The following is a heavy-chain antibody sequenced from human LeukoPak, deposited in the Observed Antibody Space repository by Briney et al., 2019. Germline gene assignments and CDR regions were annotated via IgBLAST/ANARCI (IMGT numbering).Heavy chain of an antibody. Sequence: ASVKVSCKASGYTFTGYYMHWVRQAPGQGLEWMGWINPNSGGTNYAQKFQGRVTMTRDTSISTAYMELSRLRYDDTAVYYCARGIPIVGVFITSYYDPWGQGTLGTVSS. V-gene: IGHV1-2*02. J-gene: IGHJ5*02. CDR3: ARGIPIVGVFITSYYDP. CDR2: INPNSGGT. CDR1: GYTFTGYY. D-gene: IGHD3-3*01.